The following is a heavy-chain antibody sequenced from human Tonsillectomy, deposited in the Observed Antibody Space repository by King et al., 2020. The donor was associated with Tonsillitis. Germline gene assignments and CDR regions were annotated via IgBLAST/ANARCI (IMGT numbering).Heavy chain of an antibody. V-gene: IGHV4-39*01. CDR2: MYYSGTI. CDR1: GGSISTSDQY. J-gene: IGHJ4*02. D-gene: IGHD1-26*01. CDR3: ARYVSGSFDY. Sequence: VQLQESGPGVVKPSETLSLTCTVSGGSISTSDQYWAWIRQPPGKGLEWIGYMYYSGTIFYNTSLKSRITISGGTSEKRFSLRLSSVTAADTAVYFCARYVSGSFDYWGQGALVTVSS.